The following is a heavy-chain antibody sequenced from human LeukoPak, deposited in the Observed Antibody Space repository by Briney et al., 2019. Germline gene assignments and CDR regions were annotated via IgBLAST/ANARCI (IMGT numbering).Heavy chain of an antibody. CDR3: ARGPPSGLRLGELSANFDY. Sequence: SVKVSCKASGGTFSSYAISWVRQAPGQGLEWMGRIIPILGTANYAQKFQGRVTITADKSTSTAYMELSSLRSEDTAVYYCARGPPSGLRLGELSANFDYWGQGTLVTVSS. J-gene: IGHJ4*02. D-gene: IGHD3-16*02. CDR1: GGTFSSYA. V-gene: IGHV1-69*04. CDR2: IIPILGTA.